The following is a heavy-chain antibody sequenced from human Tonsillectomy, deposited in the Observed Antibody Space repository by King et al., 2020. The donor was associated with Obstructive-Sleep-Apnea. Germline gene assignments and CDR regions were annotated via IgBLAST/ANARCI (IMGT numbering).Heavy chain of an antibody. CDR3: AKGPVYETLTSRDWFDP. Sequence: VQLVESGGGLVQPGGSLRLSCAASGFTFSRYAMNWVRQAPGKGLEWVSVISGNGGNTYYADSVKGRFTISRDNSKNTLYLLMNSLRAEDTAVYYCAKGPVYETLTSRDWFDPWGPGTLAT. J-gene: IGHJ5*02. CDR2: ISGNGGNT. D-gene: IGHD3-9*01. V-gene: IGHV3-23*04. CDR1: GFTFSRYA.